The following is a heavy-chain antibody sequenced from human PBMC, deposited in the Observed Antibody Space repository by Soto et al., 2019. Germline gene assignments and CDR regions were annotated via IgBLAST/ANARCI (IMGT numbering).Heavy chain of an antibody. Sequence: PSETLSLTXAVYGGSFSGYYWSWIRQPPGKGLEWIGEINHSGSTNYNPSLKSRVTISVDTSKNQFSLKLSSVTAADTAVYYCARGGGRYLRFLEWLPYYYYYGMDVWGQGTTVTVSS. D-gene: IGHD3-3*01. CDR2: INHSGST. V-gene: IGHV4-34*01. J-gene: IGHJ6*02. CDR3: ARGGGRYLRFLEWLPYYYYYGMDV. CDR1: GGSFSGYY.